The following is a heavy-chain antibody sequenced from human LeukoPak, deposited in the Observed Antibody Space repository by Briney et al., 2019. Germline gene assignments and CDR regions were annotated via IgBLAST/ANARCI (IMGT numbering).Heavy chain of an antibody. CDR2: INPNSGGT. V-gene: IGHV1-2*02. CDR1: VYTFTGYY. Sequence: ASVNVSCKASVYTFTGYYMHWVRQAPGQGLEWMGWINPNSGGTNYAQKFQGRVTMTRDTSISTAYMGLSRLRSDDTAVYYCARAQYNWNYSSGYWGQGTLVTVSS. D-gene: IGHD1-7*01. J-gene: IGHJ4*02. CDR3: ARAQYNWNYSSGY.